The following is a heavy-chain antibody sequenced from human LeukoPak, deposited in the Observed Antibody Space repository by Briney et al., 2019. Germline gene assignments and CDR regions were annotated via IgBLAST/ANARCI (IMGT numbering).Heavy chain of an antibody. CDR1: GGSISSTSYL. Sequence: SETLSLTCTVSGGSISSTSYLWGWIRQPPGKGLEWIGDLYYSGTTYYNPSLKSRVTISVDTSKNQFSLKLTSVTAADTAVYYCARVGGAGHCSSVNCYFDYWGQGTLATVSS. D-gene: IGHD2-2*01. V-gene: IGHV4-39*07. J-gene: IGHJ4*02. CDR3: ARVGGAGHCSSVNCYFDY. CDR2: LYYSGTT.